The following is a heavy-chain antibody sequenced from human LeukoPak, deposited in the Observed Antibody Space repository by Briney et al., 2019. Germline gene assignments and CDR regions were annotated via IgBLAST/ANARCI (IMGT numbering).Heavy chain of an antibody. CDR2: IIPILGIA. CDR3: TTYCGGDCYSFFDY. D-gene: IGHD2-21*02. V-gene: IGHV1-69*02. J-gene: IGHJ4*02. CDR1: GGTFIIYT. Sequence: GASVRVSSKASGGTFIIYTISWVRQAPGQGLEWMGRIIPILGIANYAQKFQGRVTITADKSTSTAYMELSSLRSEDTAVYYCTTYCGGDCYSFFDYWGQGTLVTVSS.